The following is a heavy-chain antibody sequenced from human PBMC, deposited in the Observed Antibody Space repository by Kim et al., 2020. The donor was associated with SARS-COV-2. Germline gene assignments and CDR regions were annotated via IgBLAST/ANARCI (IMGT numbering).Heavy chain of an antibody. Sequence: GGSLRLSCAASGFTFSSYGMHWVRQAPGKGLEWVAVIWYDGSNKYYADSVKGRFTISRDNSKNTLYLQMNSLRAEDTAVYYCARDRGYYGSGSYWGVDYWGQGTLVTVSS. D-gene: IGHD3-10*01. J-gene: IGHJ4*02. CDR3: ARDRGYYGSGSYWGVDY. CDR1: GFTFSSYG. V-gene: IGHV3-33*01. CDR2: IWYDGSNK.